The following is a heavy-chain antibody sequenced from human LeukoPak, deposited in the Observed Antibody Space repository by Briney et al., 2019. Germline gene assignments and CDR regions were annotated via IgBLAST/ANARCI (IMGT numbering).Heavy chain of an antibody. Sequence: PSETLSLTCTVSGGSISSYYWSWIRQPPGKGLEWIGYIYYSGSTNYNPSLKSRVTISVDTSKNQFSLKLSSVTAADTAVYYCARGEYGDYVGWYFDLWGRGTLVTVSS. CDR1: GGSISSYY. CDR2: IYYSGST. V-gene: IGHV4-59*01. CDR3: ARGEYGDYVGWYFDL. J-gene: IGHJ2*01. D-gene: IGHD4-17*01.